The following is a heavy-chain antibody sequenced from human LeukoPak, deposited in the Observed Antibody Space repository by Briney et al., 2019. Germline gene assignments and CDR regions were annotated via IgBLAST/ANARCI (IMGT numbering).Heavy chain of an antibody. CDR2: IKRDGSDK. J-gene: IGHJ5*02. CDR1: GFTFSTYW. D-gene: IGHD2/OR15-2a*01. V-gene: IGHV3-7*01. CDR3: ARGEYMWFDP. Sequence: GGSLRLSCGASGFTFSTYWMSCVRQAPGKGLEWVANIKRDGSDKYYVDSVKGRFNISRDNAKNSLYLQMNSLRAEDTAVYYCARGEYMWFDPWGQGTLVTVSS.